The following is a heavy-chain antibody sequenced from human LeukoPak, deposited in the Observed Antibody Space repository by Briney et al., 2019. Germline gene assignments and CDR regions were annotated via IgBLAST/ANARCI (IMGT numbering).Heavy chain of an antibody. CDR2: ISYDGSNK. J-gene: IGHJ3*02. V-gene: IGHV3-30*03. CDR3: ASSRGAFDI. CDR1: GFTFSSYG. D-gene: IGHD6-13*01. Sequence: GGSLRLSCAASGFTFSSYGMHWVRQAPDKGLEWVAVISYDGSNKYYADSVKGRFTISRDNSKNTLYLQMNSLRAEDTAVYYCASSRGAFDIWGQGTMVTVSS.